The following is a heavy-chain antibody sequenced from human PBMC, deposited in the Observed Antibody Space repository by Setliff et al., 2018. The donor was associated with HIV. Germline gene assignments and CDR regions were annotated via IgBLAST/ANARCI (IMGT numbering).Heavy chain of an antibody. V-gene: IGHV4-59*08. J-gene: IGHJ4*02. D-gene: IGHD2-15*01. Sequence: PSETLSLTCTVSGASISSYYWSWIRQPPGKGLEWIGYIYSSGSTNYNPSLKSRVTISVDTSKNQFSLKLSSVTVADTAVYYCASEDCGGGSCRPDNWGQGTLVTVSS. CDR2: IYSSGST. CDR3: ASEDCGGGSCRPDN. CDR1: GASISSYY.